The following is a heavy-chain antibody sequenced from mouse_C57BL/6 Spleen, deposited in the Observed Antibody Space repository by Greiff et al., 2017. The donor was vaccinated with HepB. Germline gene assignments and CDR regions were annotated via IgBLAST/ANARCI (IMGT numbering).Heavy chain of an antibody. J-gene: IGHJ3*01. CDR2: IDPETGGT. V-gene: IGHV1-15*01. CDR1: GYTFTDYE. CDR3: TRGGAAWFAD. Sequence: QVQLKQSGAELVRPGASVTLSCKASGYTFTDYEMHWVKQTPVHGLEWIGAIDPETGGTAYNQKFKGKAILTADKSSSTAYMELRSLTSEDSAVYYCTRGGAAWFADWGQGTLVTVSA.